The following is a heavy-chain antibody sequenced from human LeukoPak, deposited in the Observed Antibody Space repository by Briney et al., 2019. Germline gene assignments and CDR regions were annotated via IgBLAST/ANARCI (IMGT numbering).Heavy chain of an antibody. D-gene: IGHD2-2*01. Sequence: ASVKVSCKASGYTFTSYGISWVRQAPGQGLEWMGWISAYNGNTNYAQKLQGRVTMTTDTSTSTAYMELRSLRSDDTAVYYCARDSCSSTSCSSNFDYWGQGTLVTVSS. V-gene: IGHV1-18*01. CDR3: ARDSCSSTSCSSNFDY. CDR2: ISAYNGNT. CDR1: GYTFTSYG. J-gene: IGHJ4*02.